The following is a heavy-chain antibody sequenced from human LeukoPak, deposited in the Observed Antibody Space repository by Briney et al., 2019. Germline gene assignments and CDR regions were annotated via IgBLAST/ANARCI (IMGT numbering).Heavy chain of an antibody. V-gene: IGHV4-34*01. CDR3: ARGLLSLGHYYGMDV. CDR2: INHSGST. Sequence: SETLSLTCAVYGGSFSGYYWSWIRQPPGKGLEWIGEINHSGSTNYNPSLKSRVTISVGTSKNQFSLKLSSVTAADTAVYYCARGLLSLGHYYGMDVWGHGTTVTVSS. CDR1: GGSFSGYY. J-gene: IGHJ6*02. D-gene: IGHD1-26*01.